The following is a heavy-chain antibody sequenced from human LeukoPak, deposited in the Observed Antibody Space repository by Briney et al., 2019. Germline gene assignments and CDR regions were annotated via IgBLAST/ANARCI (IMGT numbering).Heavy chain of an antibody. CDR3: AREYRHQPD. CDR1: GYTFTNYV. J-gene: IGHJ4*02. CDR2: MNPNSGNT. D-gene: IGHD5-12*01. V-gene: IGHV1-8*01. Sequence: ASVKVSCKASGYTFTNYVINWVRQASGQGLEWMGWMNPNSGNTGYAQKFQGRFTMTWDTSISTAYMELSSLRSEDTAIYYCAREYRHQPDWGQGTLVTVSS.